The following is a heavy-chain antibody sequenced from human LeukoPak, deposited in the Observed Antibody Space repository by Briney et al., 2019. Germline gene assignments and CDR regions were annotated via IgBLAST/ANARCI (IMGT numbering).Heavy chain of an antibody. CDR1: GGSISSGGYY. Sequence: SETLSLTCTVSGGSISSGGYYWSWIRQHPGKGLEWIGYIYYSGSTYYNPSLKSRVTISVDTSKNQFSLKLSSVTAADTAVYYCARVYDGYNSSPYWGQGTLVTVSS. J-gene: IGHJ4*02. V-gene: IGHV4-31*03. CDR3: ARVYDGYNSSPY. D-gene: IGHD5-24*01. CDR2: IYYSGST.